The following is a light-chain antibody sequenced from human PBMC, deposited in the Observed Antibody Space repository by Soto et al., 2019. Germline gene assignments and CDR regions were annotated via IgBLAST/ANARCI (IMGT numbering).Light chain of an antibody. CDR2: DAS. CDR3: QQRSNWPPIT. CDR1: QSVSSIY. V-gene: IGKV3D-20*02. Sequence: EIVLTQSPATLSLSPGERATLSCRASQSVSSIYLAWYQQKPGLAPRLLIYDASSRATGIPDRFSGSGSGTDCTLTISSLEPEDFAVYYCQQRSNWPPITFGQGTRLEIK. J-gene: IGKJ5*01.